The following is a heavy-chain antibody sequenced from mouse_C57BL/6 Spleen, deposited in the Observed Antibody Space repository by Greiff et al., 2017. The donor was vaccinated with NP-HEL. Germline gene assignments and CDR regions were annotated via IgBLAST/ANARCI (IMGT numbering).Heavy chain of an antibody. D-gene: IGHD2-4*01. Sequence: VQLQQPGAELVKPGASVKLSCKASGYTFTSYWMQWVKQRPGQGLEWIGEIDPSDSYTNYNQKFKGKATLTVDTSSSTAYMQLSSLTSEDSAVYYCARMGDYERYFDYWGQGTTLTVSS. CDR2: IDPSDSYT. J-gene: IGHJ2*01. V-gene: IGHV1-50*01. CDR3: ARMGDYERYFDY. CDR1: GYTFTSYW.